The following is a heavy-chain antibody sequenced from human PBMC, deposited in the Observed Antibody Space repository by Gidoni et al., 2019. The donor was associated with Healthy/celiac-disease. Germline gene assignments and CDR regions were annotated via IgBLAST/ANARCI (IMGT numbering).Heavy chain of an antibody. Sequence: EVQLVESGGGLIQPGGSLRLSCAASGFTVSSHYMSWVRQAPGKGLEWASVIYSGGSTYYADSVKGRFTISRDNSKNTLYLQMNSLRAEDTAVYYCASQAANYCSGGSCYLGNWGQGTLVTVSS. CDR3: ASQAANYCSGGSCYLGN. J-gene: IGHJ4*02. D-gene: IGHD2-15*01. V-gene: IGHV3-53*01. CDR1: GFTVSSHY. CDR2: IYSGGST.